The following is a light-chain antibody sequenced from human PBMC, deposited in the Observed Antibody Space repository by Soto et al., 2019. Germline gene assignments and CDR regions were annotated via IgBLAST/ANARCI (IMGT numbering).Light chain of an antibody. J-gene: IGLJ2*01. CDR1: SSDIGGYNY. CDR2: DVS. Sequence: QSVLTQPASVSGSPGQSITISCTGTSSDIGGYNYVSWYQQHPGKAPKLIIYDVSNRPSGVSNRFSGSKSGNAASLTMSGLQAEDEADYYCSSYTSSSTAVFGGGTKLTVL. CDR3: SSYTSSSTAV. V-gene: IGLV2-14*01.